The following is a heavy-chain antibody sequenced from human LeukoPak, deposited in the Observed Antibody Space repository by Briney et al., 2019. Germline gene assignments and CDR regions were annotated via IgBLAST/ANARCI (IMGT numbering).Heavy chain of an antibody. V-gene: IGHV3-23*01. J-gene: IGHJ3*02. CDR3: AKGSSSSWYDAFDI. CDR2: ISPSGGTK. Sequence: PGGSLRLSCEASGFTFKSYGMSWVRQAPGKGLEWVSAISPSGGTKYHADSVKGRFTISRDNSKNTLYLQMNSLRAEDTAVYYCAKGSSSSWYDAFDIWGQGTMVTVSS. D-gene: IGHD6-13*01. CDR1: GFTFKSYG.